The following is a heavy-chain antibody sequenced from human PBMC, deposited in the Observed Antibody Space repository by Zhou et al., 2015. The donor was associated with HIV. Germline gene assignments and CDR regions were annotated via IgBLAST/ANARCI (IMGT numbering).Heavy chain of an antibody. V-gene: IGHV1-69*06. CDR2: IIPIFGTA. CDR3: ARGPSRGLGGSYNYDY. CDR1: GGTLGNYG. Sequence: QVQLVQSGAEVKKPGSSVKVSCRASGGTLGNYGISWVRQAPGQGLEWMGGIIPIFGTASYAQRFQGRVTITADKSTSTAYMDLSSLRSEDTAVYYCARGPSRGLGGSYNYDYWGQGTLVTVSS. J-gene: IGHJ4*02. D-gene: IGHD3-16*01.